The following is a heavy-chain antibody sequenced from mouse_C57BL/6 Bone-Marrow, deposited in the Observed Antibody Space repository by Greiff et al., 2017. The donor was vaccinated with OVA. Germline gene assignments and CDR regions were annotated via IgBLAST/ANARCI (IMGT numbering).Heavy chain of an antibody. J-gene: IGHJ3*01. CDR3: ARSEYYYGSSSSWFAY. D-gene: IGHD1-1*01. CDR2: INPNNGGT. Sequence: EVQLQQSGPELVKPGASVKISCKASGYTFTDYYMNWVKQSHGKSLEWIGDINPNNGGTSYNQKFKGKATLTVDKSSSTAYMELRSLTSEDSAVYYCARSEYYYGSSSSWFAYWGQGTLVTVSA. CDR1: GYTFTDYY. V-gene: IGHV1-26*01.